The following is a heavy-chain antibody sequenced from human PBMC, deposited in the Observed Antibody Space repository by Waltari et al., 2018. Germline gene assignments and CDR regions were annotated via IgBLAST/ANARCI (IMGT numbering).Heavy chain of an antibody. V-gene: IGHV4-34*01. CDR2: INHSGST. Sequence: QVQLQQWGAGLLKPSETLSLTCAVYGGSFSGYYWSWIRQPPGKGLEWIGEINHSGSTNYNPALKSRVTISVDTSKNQFSLKLSSVTAADTAVYYGARDGSGWFDPWGQGTLVTVSS. J-gene: IGHJ5*02. CDR1: GGSFSGYY. CDR3: ARDGSGWFDP.